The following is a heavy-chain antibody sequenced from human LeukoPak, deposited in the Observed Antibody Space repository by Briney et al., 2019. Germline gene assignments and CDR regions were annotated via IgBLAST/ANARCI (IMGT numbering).Heavy chain of an antibody. D-gene: IGHD3-3*01. CDR1: GFTFSSYA. J-gene: IGHJ4*02. Sequence: GGSLRLSCAASGFTFSSYAMSWVRQAPGKGLEWVSAISGSGGSTCYADSVKGRFTISRDNSKNTLYLQMNSLRAEDTAVYYCAKAHDFWSGYYYFDYWGQGTLVTVSS. V-gene: IGHV3-23*01. CDR3: AKAHDFWSGYYYFDY. CDR2: ISGSGGST.